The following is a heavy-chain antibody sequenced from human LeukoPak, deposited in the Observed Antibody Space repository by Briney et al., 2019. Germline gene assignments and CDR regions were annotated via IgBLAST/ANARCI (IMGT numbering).Heavy chain of an antibody. Sequence: SETLSLTCTVSGGSISSGSYYWSWIRQPAGKGLEWIGRIYTSGSTNYNPSLKSRVTISVDTSKNQFSLKLSSVTAADTAVYYCARSSGWGSYYFDYWGQGTLVTVSS. D-gene: IGHD7-27*01. J-gene: IGHJ4*02. V-gene: IGHV4-61*02. CDR2: IYTSGST. CDR3: ARSSGWGSYYFDY. CDR1: GGSISSGSYY.